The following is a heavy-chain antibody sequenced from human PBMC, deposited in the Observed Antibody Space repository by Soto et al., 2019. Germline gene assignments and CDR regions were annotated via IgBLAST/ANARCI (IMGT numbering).Heavy chain of an antibody. V-gene: IGHV1-18*01. D-gene: IGHD3-3*01. J-gene: IGHJ4*02. CDR3: ARGGFRPQITIFGVVTSFFDY. CDR1: GYTFTSYG. Sequence: ASVKVSCKASGYTFTSYGISWVRQAPGQGLEWMGWISAYNGNTNYAQKLQGRVTMTTDTSTSTAYMELRSLRSDDTVVYYCARGGFRPQITIFGVVTSFFDYWGQGTLVTVSS. CDR2: ISAYNGNT.